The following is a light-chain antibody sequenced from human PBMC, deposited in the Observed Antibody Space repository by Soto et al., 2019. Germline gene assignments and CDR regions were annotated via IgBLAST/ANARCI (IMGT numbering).Light chain of an antibody. CDR3: GSYADSNNYV. CDR1: SSDVGSYNY. Sequence: QSALTQPPSASGSPGQSVTISCTGTSSDVGSYNYVSWYQHHPGKAPKVMIYEVNKRPSGVPDRFSGSKSGNTASLIVSGLQAEDEADYYCGSYADSNNYVFGTGTKLTVL. V-gene: IGLV2-8*01. J-gene: IGLJ1*01. CDR2: EVN.